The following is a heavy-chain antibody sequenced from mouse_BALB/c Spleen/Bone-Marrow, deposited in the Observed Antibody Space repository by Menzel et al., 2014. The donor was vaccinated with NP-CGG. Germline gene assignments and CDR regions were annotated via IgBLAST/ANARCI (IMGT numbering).Heavy chain of an antibody. CDR1: GFTFXSYT. V-gene: IGHV5-9*03. Sequence: EVKLVESGGGLVKPGGSLKLSCAASGFTFXSYTMSWVRQTPEKRLEWVATISSGGGNTYYPDSVKGRFTISRDNAKNNLYLQRSSLRSEDTALYYCARYGSGTFAYWGQGTLVTVSA. D-gene: IGHD3-1*01. J-gene: IGHJ3*01. CDR2: ISSGGGNT. CDR3: ARYGSGTFAY.